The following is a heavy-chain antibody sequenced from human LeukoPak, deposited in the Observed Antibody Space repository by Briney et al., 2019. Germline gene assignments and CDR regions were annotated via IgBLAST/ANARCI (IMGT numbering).Heavy chain of an antibody. D-gene: IGHD1-20*01. J-gene: IGHJ4*02. Sequence: GGSLRLSCAASGFTFSDYYMSWIRPAPEKGLECVPYISSSGSTIYYADSVKGRFTIPRDNAKNSLYLQMNSLRAEDTAVYYCARAGSNWSLLRYFDYWGQGNLVTVSS. CDR1: GFTFSDYY. CDR2: ISSSGSTI. CDR3: ARAGSNWSLLRYFDY. V-gene: IGHV3-11*01.